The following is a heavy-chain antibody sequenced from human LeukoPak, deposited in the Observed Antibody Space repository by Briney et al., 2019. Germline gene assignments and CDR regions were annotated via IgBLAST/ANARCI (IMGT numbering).Heavy chain of an antibody. CDR3: ANDLGWIQLNLG. J-gene: IGHJ4*02. CDR1: GFRFSGYA. CDR2: ISYDGRRK. V-gene: IGHV3-30-3*02. D-gene: IGHD5-18*01. Sequence: GGSLRLSCVASGFRFSGYAIHWVRQAPGKGLEWVALISYDGRRKDYADSVKGRFTIDRDNSKNTVYLQMNSLRADDTAVYYCANDLGWIQLNLGRGQGTLVTVSS.